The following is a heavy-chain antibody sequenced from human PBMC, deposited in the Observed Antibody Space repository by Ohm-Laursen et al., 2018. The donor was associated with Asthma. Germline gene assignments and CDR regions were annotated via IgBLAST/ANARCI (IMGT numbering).Heavy chain of an antibody. CDR1: GFTFSSYG. V-gene: IGHV3-30*18. CDR3: AKDWDHGFDY. D-gene: IGHD1-26*01. CDR2: ISYDGSNK. J-gene: IGHJ4*02. Sequence: SLRLSCAASGFTFSSYGMHWVRQAPGKGLEWVAVISYDGSNKYYADSVKGRFTISRDNSKNTLYLQMNSLRAEDTAVYYCAKDWDHGFDYWGQGTLVTVSS.